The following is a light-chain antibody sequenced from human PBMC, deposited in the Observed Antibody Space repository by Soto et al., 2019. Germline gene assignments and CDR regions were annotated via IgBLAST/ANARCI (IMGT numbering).Light chain of an antibody. V-gene: IGLV4-60*03. CDR2: LEGSGSY. CDR1: SGHSSYI. CDR3: ETWDSNTHV. J-gene: IGLJ1*01. Sequence: QPVLTQSSSASASLGSSVKLTCTLSSGHSSYIIAWHQQQPGKAPRYLMKLEGSGSYNKGSGVPDRFSGSSSGADRYLTISNLRSEDEADYYCETWDSNTHVFGTGTKLTVL.